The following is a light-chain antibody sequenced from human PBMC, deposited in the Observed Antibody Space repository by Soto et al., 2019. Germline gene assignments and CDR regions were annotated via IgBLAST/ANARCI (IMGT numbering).Light chain of an antibody. CDR2: DVS. V-gene: IGLV2-14*01. Sequence: QSALTQPASVSGSPGQSLTISCTGTSGDVGGYNYVSWYQQHPGKAPKLMVYDVSDRPSGVSYRFSGSKSGNTASLTISGLQAEDEADYYCSSYTSSSTLVFGGGTQLTVL. J-gene: IGLJ2*01. CDR1: SGDVGGYNY. CDR3: SSYTSSSTLV.